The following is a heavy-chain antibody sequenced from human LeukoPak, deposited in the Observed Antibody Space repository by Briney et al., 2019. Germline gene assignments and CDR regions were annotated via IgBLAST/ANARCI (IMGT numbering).Heavy chain of an antibody. CDR3: ARARRGYSYGYERLNWFDP. D-gene: IGHD5-18*01. CDR1: GGSISSYY. CDR2: IYTSGST. J-gene: IGHJ5*02. V-gene: IGHV4-4*07. Sequence: PSETLSLTCTVSGGSISSYYWSWIWQPAGKGLEWIGRIYTSGSTNYNPSLKSRVTMSVDTSKNQFSLKLSSVTAADTAVYYCARARRGYSYGYERLNWFDPWGQGTLVTVSS.